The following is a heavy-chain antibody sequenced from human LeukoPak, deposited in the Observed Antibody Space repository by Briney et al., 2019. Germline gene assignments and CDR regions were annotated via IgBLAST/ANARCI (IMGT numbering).Heavy chain of an antibody. CDR2: INHSGTI. J-gene: IGHJ4*02. D-gene: IGHD6-13*01. CDR1: GASFSGYY. CDR3: ARGGARGMAAAGSLDY. Sequence: PSETLSLTCAVYGASFSGYYWTWIRQPPGKGLEWIGEINHSGTINYNPSLKSRVSISVDTSKKQFSLKLNSVTAADTAVYYCARGGARGMAAAGSLDYWGQGTLVTVSS. V-gene: IGHV4-34*01.